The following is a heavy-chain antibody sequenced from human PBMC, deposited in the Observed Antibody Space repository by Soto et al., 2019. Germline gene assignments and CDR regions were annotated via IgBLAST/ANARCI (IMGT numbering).Heavy chain of an antibody. V-gene: IGHV1-18*01. CDR1: GYTFTSYG. Sequence: QVQLVQSGAEVKKPGASVKVSCKASGYTFTSYGISWVRQAPGQGLEWMGWISAYNGNTNYAQKLQGRVTMTTDTSTRTAYMELRGMRSDDTAVYYCARGLLLWFGNLEDDYWGQGTLVTVSS. CDR3: ARGLLLWFGNLEDDY. CDR2: ISAYNGNT. D-gene: IGHD3-10*01. J-gene: IGHJ4*02.